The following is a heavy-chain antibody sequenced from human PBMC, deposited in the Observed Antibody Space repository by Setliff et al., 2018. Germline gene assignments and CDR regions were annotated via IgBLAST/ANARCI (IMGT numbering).Heavy chain of an antibody. Sequence: SETLSLTCTVSGGSISSGNYYWSWIRQPAGKELEWIGHIQTSGTTNYNPSLKSRVTISVDTSKNQFSLKLSSVTAADTAVYYCARDSPEMVAPPAAHCFDPWGQGTLVTVSS. J-gene: IGHJ5*02. CDR1: GGSISSGNYY. D-gene: IGHD2-15*01. CDR2: IQTSGTT. CDR3: ARDSPEMVAPPAAHCFDP. V-gene: IGHV4-61*09.